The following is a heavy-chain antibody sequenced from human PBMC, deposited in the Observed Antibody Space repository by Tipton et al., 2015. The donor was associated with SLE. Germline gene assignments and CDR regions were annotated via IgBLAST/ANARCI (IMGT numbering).Heavy chain of an antibody. CDR1: GDSISSDFYS. CDR2: VYYSGST. J-gene: IGHJ4*02. Sequence: TLSLTCIVSGDSISSDFYSGGWVRQPPVKGLEWIETVYYSGSTYYSPSLKSRVTILVDTSDNQFSLKLNSRTAAYTAVYYCALLGTVAGTWGQGTLVTVSS. CDR3: ALLGTVAGT. V-gene: IGHV4-39*01. D-gene: IGHD6-19*01.